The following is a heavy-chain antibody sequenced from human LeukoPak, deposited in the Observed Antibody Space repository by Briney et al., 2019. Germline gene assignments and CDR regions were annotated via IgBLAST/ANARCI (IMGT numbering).Heavy chain of an antibody. D-gene: IGHD6-13*01. Sequence: PSETLSLTCTVSGGSISSGDHYWSWIRQPPGKGLEWIGYISYSGSTYYNPSLNSRITISVDTFKNQFSLKLNSVTAADTAVYYCATDVAAAGTGAFDIWGQGTMVTVSS. CDR1: GGSISSGDHY. V-gene: IGHV4-30-4*08. CDR3: ATDVAAAGTGAFDI. J-gene: IGHJ3*02. CDR2: ISYSGST.